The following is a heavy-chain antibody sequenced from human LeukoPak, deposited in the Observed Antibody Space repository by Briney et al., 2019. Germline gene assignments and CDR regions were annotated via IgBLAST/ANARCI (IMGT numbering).Heavy chain of an antibody. CDR1: GFTFSTYA. V-gene: IGHV3-30*02. J-gene: IGHJ4*02. D-gene: IGHD3-10*01. CDR2: IRHDASSQ. CDR3: AKDRLEFYGSARYYFDS. Sequence: GGSLRLSCAASGFTFSTYAMSWVRQAPGKGLEWVAFIRHDASSQYYADSVKGRFTISRDSSKDTLYLQMNSLRTEDTAVYFCAKDRLEFYGSARYYFDSWGQGSLVTVSS.